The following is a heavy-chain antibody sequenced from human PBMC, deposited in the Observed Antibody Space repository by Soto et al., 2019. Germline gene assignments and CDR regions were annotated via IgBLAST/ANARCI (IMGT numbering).Heavy chain of an antibody. CDR1: GFTFSSYG. CDR3: AKDLNSQYSSSSNPNYFDY. V-gene: IGHV3-30*18. Sequence: QVQLVESGGGVVQPGRSLRLSCAAAGFTFSSYGMHWVRQTPGKGLEWLAVISYDGSNKYYADSVEGRFTISRDNPKNTLYLQMNSLRAEDTTIYYCAKDLNSQYSSSSNPNYFDYWGQGTLVTVSS. CDR2: ISYDGSNK. J-gene: IGHJ4*02. D-gene: IGHD6-6*01.